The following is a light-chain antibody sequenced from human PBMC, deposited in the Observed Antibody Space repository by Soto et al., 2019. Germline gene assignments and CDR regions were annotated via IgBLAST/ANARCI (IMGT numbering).Light chain of an antibody. J-gene: IGKJ4*01. Sequence: DIQMTQSPSTLSASVGDRVTITCRASQSISSWLAWYQQKPGKAPKLPIYDASSLESGVPSRFSGSGSGTEFTLTISSLQPDDFATYYCQQYNSYSPLLTFGGGTKVEIK. CDR1: QSISSW. CDR2: DAS. V-gene: IGKV1-5*01. CDR3: QQYNSYSPLLT.